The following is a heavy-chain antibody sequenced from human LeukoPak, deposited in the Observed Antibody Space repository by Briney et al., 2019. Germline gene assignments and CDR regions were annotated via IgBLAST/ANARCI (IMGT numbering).Heavy chain of an antibody. V-gene: IGHV3-33*03. D-gene: IGHD4-17*01. J-gene: IGHJ4*02. Sequence: GGSLRLSCAASGFTFSSYSMNWVRQAPGKGLEWVAVIWYDGSNKYYADSVKGRFTISRDNAKNSLYLQMNSLRAEDTALYYCAEGIHGDYIFDYWGQGTLVTVSS. CDR3: AEGIHGDYIFDY. CDR2: IWYDGSNK. CDR1: GFTFSSYS.